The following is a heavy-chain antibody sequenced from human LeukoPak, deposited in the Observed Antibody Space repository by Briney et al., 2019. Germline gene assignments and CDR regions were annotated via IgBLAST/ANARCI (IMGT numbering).Heavy chain of an antibody. J-gene: IGHJ4*02. V-gene: IGHV3-23*01. CDR1: GFTFSSYA. CDR3: AKDRHTARFGD. D-gene: IGHD3-10*01. Sequence: GGSLRLSCAASGFTFSSYAMSWVRRAPGKGLEWVSAISGSGGSTYYADSVKGRFTISRDNSKDTLYLQMNSLRAEDTAVYYCAKDRHTARFGDWGQGTLVTVSS. CDR2: ISGSGGST.